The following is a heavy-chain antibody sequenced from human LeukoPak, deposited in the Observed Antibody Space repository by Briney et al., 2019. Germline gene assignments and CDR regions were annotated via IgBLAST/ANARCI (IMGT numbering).Heavy chain of an antibody. V-gene: IGHV3-66*01. J-gene: IGHJ3*01. CDR1: GFTVSSNS. CDR2: IYSGGRT. D-gene: IGHD6-19*01. CDR3: ARGHASGWTRDAFDL. Sequence: GGSLRLSCAASGFTVSSNSMTWVRQAPGKGLEWVSVIYSGGRTYYTDSVKGRFTISRDNSKNTLFLQMNSLRAEDTAVYYCARGHASGWTRDAFDLWGQGTMLTVSS.